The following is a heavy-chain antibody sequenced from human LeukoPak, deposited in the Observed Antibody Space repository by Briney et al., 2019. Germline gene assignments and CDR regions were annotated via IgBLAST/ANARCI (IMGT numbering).Heavy chain of an antibody. V-gene: IGHV1-18*01. J-gene: IGHJ4*02. CDR2: ISAYNGNT. CDR3: ARVGYCTNGVCYGGVDY. Sequence: ASVKVSCKASGYTFTSYGISWVRQAPGQGLEWMGWISAYNGNTNYAQKLQGRVTMTTDTSTSTAYMELRSLRSDDTAVYYCARVGYCTNGVCYGGVDYWGQGTPVTVSS. CDR1: GYTFTSYG. D-gene: IGHD2-8*01.